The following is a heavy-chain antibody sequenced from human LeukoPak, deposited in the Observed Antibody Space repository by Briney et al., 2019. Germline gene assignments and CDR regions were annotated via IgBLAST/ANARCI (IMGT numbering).Heavy chain of an antibody. V-gene: IGHV3-74*01. J-gene: IGHJ4*02. CDR1: GFTFTSSW. Sequence: GGSLRLSCAASGFTFTSSWMHWVRQAPGKGLVWVSRINGDGSSTSYADFVKGRFTISRDNAKNTVYLQMNSLRAEDTAVYYCAKMDVGWGQGTLVTVSS. CDR3: AKMDVG. D-gene: IGHD5-24*01. CDR2: INGDGSST.